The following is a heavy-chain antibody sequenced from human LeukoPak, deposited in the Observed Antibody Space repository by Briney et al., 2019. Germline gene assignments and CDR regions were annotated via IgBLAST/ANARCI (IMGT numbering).Heavy chain of an antibody. J-gene: IGHJ3*02. V-gene: IGHV4-59*01. Sequence: PSETLSLTCTVSGGSISSYYWSWIRQPPGKGLEWIGYIYYSGRTNYNPSLKSRVTISVDTSKNQFSLKLSSVTAADTAVYYCARGDSSVGRRAFDIWGQGTMVTVPS. CDR1: GGSISSYY. CDR3: ARGDSSVGRRAFDI. D-gene: IGHD3-22*01. CDR2: IYYSGRT.